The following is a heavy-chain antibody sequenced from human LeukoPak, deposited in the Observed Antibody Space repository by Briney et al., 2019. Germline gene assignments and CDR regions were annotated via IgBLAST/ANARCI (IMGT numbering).Heavy chain of an antibody. D-gene: IGHD3-22*01. J-gene: IGHJ4*02. CDR3: AVRRPSRGYAYY. CDR1: GGSTSSNEHY. V-gene: IGHV4-39*01. CDR2: IAYSGST. Sequence: PSETLSLTCTVSGGSTSSNEHYWGWVRQPPGKELEWIGSIAYSGSTYYNSSLRSRVTISVDTSKNQFSLKLSSVAAADTAVYYCAVRRPSRGYAYYWGQGTLVIVSS.